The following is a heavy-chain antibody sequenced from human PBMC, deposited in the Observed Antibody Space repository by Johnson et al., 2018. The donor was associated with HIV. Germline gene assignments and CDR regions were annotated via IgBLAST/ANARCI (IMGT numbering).Heavy chain of an antibody. CDR3: ARGPFYPYYNFWSGYVDAFDI. V-gene: IGHV3-33*01. CDR1: GFTFSTYG. D-gene: IGHD3-3*01. CDR2: TWYDGSNQ. J-gene: IGHJ3*02. Sequence: QVQLVESGGGVVQPGRSLRLSCAASGFTFSTYGMHWVRQAPGKGLEWVAVTWYDGSNQYYADSVKGRFSISRDNSKNTLYLQMNSLRAEDTAVFYCARGPFYPYYNFWSGYVDAFDIWGQGTMVTVSS.